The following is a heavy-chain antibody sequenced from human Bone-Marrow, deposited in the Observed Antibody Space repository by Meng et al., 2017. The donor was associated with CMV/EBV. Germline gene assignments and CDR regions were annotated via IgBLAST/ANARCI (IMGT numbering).Heavy chain of an antibody. CDR2: IYSGGST. D-gene: IGHD3-22*01. CDR1: GFTFSDYY. CDR3: AGDSSGYYPRLGY. V-gene: IGHV3-53*01. Sequence: GESLKISCAASGFTFSDYYMSWIRQAPGKGLEWVSVIYSGGSTYYADSVKGRFTISRDNSKNTLYLQMNSLRAEDTAVYYCAGDSSGYYPRLGYWGQGTLVTVSS. J-gene: IGHJ4*02.